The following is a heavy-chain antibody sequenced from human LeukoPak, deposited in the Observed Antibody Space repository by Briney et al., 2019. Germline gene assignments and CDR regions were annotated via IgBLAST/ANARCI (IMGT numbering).Heavy chain of an antibody. CDR1: GFSLSTSGMC. D-gene: IGHD1-26*01. Sequence: ESGPTLVNPTQTLTLTCSFSGFSLSTSGMCVSWIRQPPGKALEWLARIDWDADKYYSTSLKARLTISKDTSKNQVVLTMTNTDPVDTASYYCARMGCGSYPNFFDYWGQGILVTVSS. CDR3: ARMGCGSYPNFFDY. V-gene: IGHV2-70*11. J-gene: IGHJ4*02. CDR2: IDWDADK.